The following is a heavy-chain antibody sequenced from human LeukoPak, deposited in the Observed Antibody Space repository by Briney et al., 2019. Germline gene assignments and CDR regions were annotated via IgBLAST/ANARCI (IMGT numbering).Heavy chain of an antibody. CDR2: IYYSGST. J-gene: IGHJ4*02. CDR3: ARVKGYFWSGYQYFDY. V-gene: IGHV4-39*07. D-gene: IGHD3-3*01. Sequence: SETLSLTCTVSGGSISSSSYYWGWIRQPPGKGLEWIGSIYYSGSTYYNPSLKSRVTISVDTSKNQFSLKLSSVTAADTAVYYCARVKGYFWSGYQYFDYWGQGTLVTVSS. CDR1: GGSISSSSYY.